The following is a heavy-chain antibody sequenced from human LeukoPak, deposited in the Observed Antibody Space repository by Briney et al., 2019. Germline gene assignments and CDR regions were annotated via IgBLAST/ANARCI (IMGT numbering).Heavy chain of an antibody. CDR3: AREVPGSGGSCPLDP. V-gene: IGHV4-30-2*01. D-gene: IGHD2-15*01. J-gene: IGHJ5*02. Sequence: PSETLCLTCAVSGGSISSGGYSWSWIRQPPVKGVEWIGYIYHSGSIYYNPSLKSRVTISVDRSKNQFSLKLSSVTAADTAVYYCAREVPGSGGSCPLDPWGQGTLVTVSS. CDR1: GGSISSGGYS. CDR2: IYHSGSI.